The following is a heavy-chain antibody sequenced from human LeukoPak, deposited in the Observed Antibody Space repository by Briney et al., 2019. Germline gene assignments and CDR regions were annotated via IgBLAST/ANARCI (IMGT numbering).Heavy chain of an antibody. CDR1: GFIFSSYG. V-gene: IGHV3-30*02. Sequence: GGSLRLSCAASGFIFSSYGMHWVRQAPGKGLEWVAFIRYDGSNKYYADSVKGRFTISRDNSKNTLYLQMNSLRAEDTAVYYCAKDPYYDSSGYYWYWGQGTLVTVSS. D-gene: IGHD3-22*01. CDR2: IRYDGSNK. CDR3: AKDPYYDSSGYYWY. J-gene: IGHJ4*02.